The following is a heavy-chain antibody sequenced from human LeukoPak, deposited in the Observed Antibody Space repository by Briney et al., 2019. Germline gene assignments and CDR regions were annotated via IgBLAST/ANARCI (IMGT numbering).Heavy chain of an antibody. D-gene: IGHD4-23*01. J-gene: IGHJ4*02. V-gene: IGHV3-23*01. CDR2: IFPSGGEI. CDR1: GFTFSTFA. Sequence: GGSLRLSCAVSGFTFSTFAMIWVRQPPGKGLEWVSSIFPSGGEIHYADSVRGRFTISRDNSKSTLSLQMNSLRAEDTAIYYCARHFLRWPFDYWGQGTLVTVSS. CDR3: ARHFLRWPFDY.